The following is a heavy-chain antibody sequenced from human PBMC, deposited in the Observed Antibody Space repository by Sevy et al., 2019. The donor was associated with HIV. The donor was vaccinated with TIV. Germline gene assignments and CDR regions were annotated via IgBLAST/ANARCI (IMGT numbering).Heavy chain of an antibody. Sequence: GGSPRLSCAASGFTFSSYAMSWVRQAPGKGLEWVSAISGSGGSTYYADSVKGRFTISRDNSKNTLYLQMNSLRAEDTAVYYCVRFRYHDAFDIWGQGTMVTVSS. V-gene: IGHV3-23*01. CDR3: VRFRYHDAFDI. CDR1: GFTFSSYA. D-gene: IGHD3-16*01. J-gene: IGHJ3*02. CDR2: ISGSGGST.